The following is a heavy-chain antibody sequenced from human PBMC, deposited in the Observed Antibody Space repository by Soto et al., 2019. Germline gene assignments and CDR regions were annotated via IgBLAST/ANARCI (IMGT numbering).Heavy chain of an antibody. D-gene: IGHD2-21*02. CDR3: ARDGARDRGDKGFDY. CDR2: IRSKAYGGTT. J-gene: IGHJ4*02. CDR1: GFTFGDYA. V-gene: IGHV3-49*04. Sequence: GGSLRLSCTASGFTFGDYAMSWVRQAPGKGLEWVGFIRSKAYGGTTEYAASVKGRFTISRDDSKSIAYLQMNSLKTEDTAVYYCARDGARDRGDKGFDYWGQGTVVTVSS.